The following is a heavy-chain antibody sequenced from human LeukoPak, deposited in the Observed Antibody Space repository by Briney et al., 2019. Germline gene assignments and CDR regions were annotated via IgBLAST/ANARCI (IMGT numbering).Heavy chain of an antibody. CDR3: AKDRGAYYYDSSGLFDY. D-gene: IGHD3-22*01. J-gene: IGHJ4*02. CDR2: ISWNSGSI. CDR1: GFTFDDYA. V-gene: IGHV3-9*01. Sequence: GRSLRLSCAASGFTFDDYAMHWVRQAPGEGLEWVSGISWNSGSIGYADSVKGRFTISRDNAKNSLYLQMNSLRAEDTALYYCAKDRGAYYYDSSGLFDYWGQGTLVTVSS.